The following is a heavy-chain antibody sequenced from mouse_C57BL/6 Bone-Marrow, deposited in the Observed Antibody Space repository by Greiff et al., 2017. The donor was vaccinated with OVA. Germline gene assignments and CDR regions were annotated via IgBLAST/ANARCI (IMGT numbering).Heavy chain of an antibody. D-gene: IGHD1-1*01. Sequence: QVQLQQSGAELARPGASVKLSCKASGYTFTSYGISWVKQRTGQGLEWIGEIYPRSGNTYYNEKFKGKATLTADKSSSTAYMELRSLISEDAAVYFCARTTVVANYYAMDYWGQGTSVTVSS. CDR3: ARTTVVANYYAMDY. CDR1: GYTFTSYG. CDR2: IYPRSGNT. V-gene: IGHV1-81*01. J-gene: IGHJ4*01.